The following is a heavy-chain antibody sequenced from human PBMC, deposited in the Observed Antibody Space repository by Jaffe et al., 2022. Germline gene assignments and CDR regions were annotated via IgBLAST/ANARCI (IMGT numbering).Heavy chain of an antibody. CDR3: ASQQLRRGAFDI. V-gene: IGHV4-34*01. CDR1: GGSFSGYY. D-gene: IGHD1-1*01. J-gene: IGHJ3*02. CDR2: INHSGST. Sequence: QVQLQQWGAGLLKPSETLSLTCAVYGGSFSGYYWSWIRQPPGKGLEWIGEINHSGSTNYNPSLKSRVTISVDTSKNQFSLKLSSVTAADTAVYYCASQQLRRGAFDIWGQGTMVTVSS.